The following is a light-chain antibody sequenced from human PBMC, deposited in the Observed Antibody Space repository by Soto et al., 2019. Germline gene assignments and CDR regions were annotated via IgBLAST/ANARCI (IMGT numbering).Light chain of an antibody. Sequence: QSALTQPASVSGSPGQSLTISCTGTSGDVGTYDLVSWYQHHPGAAPKLMIYEATRRPSVIYNRFSGSNSGNTASLTISGLQAEDVAAYDCGYFAGSNSWVFGGGTKLTVL. CDR1: SGDVGTYDL. V-gene: IGLV2-23*01. CDR2: EAT. J-gene: IGLJ3*02. CDR3: GYFAGSNSWV.